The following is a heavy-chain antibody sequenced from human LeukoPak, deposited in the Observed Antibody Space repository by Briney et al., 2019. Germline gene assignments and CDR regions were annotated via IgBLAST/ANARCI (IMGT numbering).Heavy chain of an antibody. D-gene: IGHD2-8*02. V-gene: IGHV6-1*01. Sequence: SQTLSLTCAISGDRVSGNSVTWNWIRPSPSRGLEWLGRTYYMSEWYTTYAASVKSRITITPDTFKNQFSLQLKSVTPEDTAVYFCAREQSWTTGFDIWGQGTMVTVSS. J-gene: IGHJ3*02. CDR2: TYYMSEWYT. CDR3: AREQSWTTGFDI. CDR1: GDRVSGNSVT.